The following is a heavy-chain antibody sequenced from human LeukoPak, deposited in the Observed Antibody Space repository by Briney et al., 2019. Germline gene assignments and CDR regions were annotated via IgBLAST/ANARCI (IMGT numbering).Heavy chain of an antibody. CDR2: ISYAGSET. Sequence: AGGSLRLSCAASGFTFSNYAMHWVRQAPGKGLEWVAVISYAGSETYYADSVKGRFTISRDNSKNTLYLQMNSLRAEDTAVYYCARTNYFDYWGQGTLVTVSS. CDR3: ARTNYFDY. J-gene: IGHJ4*02. V-gene: IGHV3-30*04. CDR1: GFTFSNYA.